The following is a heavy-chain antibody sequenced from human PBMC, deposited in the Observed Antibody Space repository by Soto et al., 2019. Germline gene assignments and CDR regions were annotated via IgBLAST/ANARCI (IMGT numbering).Heavy chain of an antibody. V-gene: IGHV5-10-1*01. Sequence: GESLKISCKGSGYSFTSYWISWVRQMPGKGLEWMGRIDPIDSYTNYSPSFQGHVTISADKSISTAYLQWSSLKASDTAMYYCARRAHMSRRGETFSYYYYGMDVWGQGTAVTVSS. J-gene: IGHJ6*02. CDR3: ARRAHMSRRGETFSYYYYGMDV. CDR2: IDPIDSYT. D-gene: IGHD3-16*01. CDR1: GYSFTSYW.